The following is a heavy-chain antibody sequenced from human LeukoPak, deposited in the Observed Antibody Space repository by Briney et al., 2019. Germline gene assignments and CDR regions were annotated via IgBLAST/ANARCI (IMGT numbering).Heavy chain of an antibody. CDR1: GFTFDDYA. V-gene: IGHV4-4*07. CDR2: IYTSGST. J-gene: IGHJ4*02. Sequence: LRLSCAASGFTFDDYAMHWVRQPAGKGLEWIGHIYTSGSTNYNPSLKSRVTMSVDTSKNQFSLKLSSVTAADTAVYYCARVNYGEDYWGQGTLVTVSS. CDR3: ARVNYGEDY. D-gene: IGHD4-17*01.